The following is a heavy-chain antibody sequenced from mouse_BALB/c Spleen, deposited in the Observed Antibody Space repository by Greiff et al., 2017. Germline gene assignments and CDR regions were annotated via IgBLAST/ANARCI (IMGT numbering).Heavy chain of an antibody. D-gene: IGHD2-14*01. CDR3: ARPRYDGNYYAMDY. CDR2: ISSGSSTI. J-gene: IGHJ4*01. CDR1: GFTFSSFG. Sequence: DVMLVESGGGLVQPGGSRKLSCAASGFTFSSFGMHWVRQAPEKGLEWVAYISSGSSTIYYADTVKGRFTISRDNPKNTLFLQMTSLRSEDTAMYYCARPRYDGNYYAMDYWGQGTSVTVSS. V-gene: IGHV5-17*02.